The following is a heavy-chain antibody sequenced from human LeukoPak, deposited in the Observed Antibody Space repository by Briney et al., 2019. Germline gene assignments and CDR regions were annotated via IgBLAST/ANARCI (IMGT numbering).Heavy chain of an antibody. J-gene: IGHJ4*02. Sequence: GSLRLSCAASGFTFSSFTMHWVRQAPGKGLEWVAVISYDGSSEYYADSVKGRFTISRDSSRNTLYLQMNSLRDEDTAVYFCAAEYCGGGFCYTRHSGHDYWGQGTLVTVSS. CDR2: ISYDGSSE. D-gene: IGHD2-15*01. CDR1: GFTFSSFT. CDR3: AAEYCGGGFCYTRHSGHDY. V-gene: IGHV3-30-3*01.